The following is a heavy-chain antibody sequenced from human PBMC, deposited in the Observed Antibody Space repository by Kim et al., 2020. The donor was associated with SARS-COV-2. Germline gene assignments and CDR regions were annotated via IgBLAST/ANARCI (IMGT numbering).Heavy chain of an antibody. CDR1: GGSISSYY. V-gene: IGHV4-59*01. Sequence: SETLSLTCTVSGGSISSYYWSWIRQPPGKGLEWIGYIYYSGSTNYNPSLKSRVTISVDTSKNQFSLKLSSVTAADTAVYYCARGWFGELLSWFDPWGQGTLVTVSS. CDR2: IYYSGST. J-gene: IGHJ5*02. CDR3: ARGWFGELLSWFDP. D-gene: IGHD3-10*01.